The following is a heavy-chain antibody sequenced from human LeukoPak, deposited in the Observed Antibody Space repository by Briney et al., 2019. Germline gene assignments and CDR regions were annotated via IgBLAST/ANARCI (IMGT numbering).Heavy chain of an antibody. Sequence: GGSLRVSCAASGFNVSAKSMSWVRQTPEKGLEWVSVIYSTGITAYVDSVKGRFSISRDNSKNTLALQMNSLRVEDTAVYYCARSPHALWFGGGAFDFWGQGTRVTVSS. CDR3: ARSPHALWFGGGAFDF. J-gene: IGHJ4*02. CDR2: IYSTGIT. D-gene: IGHD3-10*01. CDR1: GFNVSAKS. V-gene: IGHV3-53*01.